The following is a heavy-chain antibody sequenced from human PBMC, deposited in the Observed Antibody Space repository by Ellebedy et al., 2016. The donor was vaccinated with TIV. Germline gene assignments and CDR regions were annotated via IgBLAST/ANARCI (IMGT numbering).Heavy chain of an antibody. CDR3: AADRVRWRGLPYNWFDP. CDR1: GYTFTKYY. D-gene: IGHD3-3*01. J-gene: IGHJ5*02. CDR2: INPSDGST. V-gene: IGHV1-46*01. Sequence: ASVKVSCXASGYTFTKYYMHWVRQAPGHGLEWMGIINPSDGSTSYAQKFQGRVTMTRDTSTSTVYMELSSLRSEDTAVYYCAADRVRWRGLPYNWFDPWGQGTLVTVSS.